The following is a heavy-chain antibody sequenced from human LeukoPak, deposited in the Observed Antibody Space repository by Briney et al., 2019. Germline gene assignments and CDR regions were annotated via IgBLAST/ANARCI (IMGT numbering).Heavy chain of an antibody. D-gene: IGHD1-1*01. CDR1: RFTLSGIA. Sequence: GGALRLSRAASRFTLSGIAMTWVRPAPGKGVEWVSTICGNGDTAYNTHSVRGRFAISREDSKNALFLQMTSLRLEDTAIYFCAKGQELDDGVFDSWGQGTRVTVSS. J-gene: IGHJ4*02. CDR2: ICGNGDTA. CDR3: AKGQELDDGVFDS. V-gene: IGHV3-23*01.